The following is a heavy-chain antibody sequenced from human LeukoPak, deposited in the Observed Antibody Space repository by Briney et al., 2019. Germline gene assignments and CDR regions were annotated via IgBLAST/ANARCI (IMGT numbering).Heavy chain of an antibody. J-gene: IGHJ4*02. D-gene: IGHD3-22*01. V-gene: IGHV1-2*02. CDR3: ARMKSVGYDYFDY. CDR1: RYTFTDYY. CDR2: INPNSGDT. Sequence: ASVKVSCKASRYTFTDYYIHWVRQAPGQGLERMGWINPNSGDTNYARKFQGRVTMTRDKSISTAYMELSSLTSDDTAVYYCARMKSVGYDYFDYWGQGTLVTVSS.